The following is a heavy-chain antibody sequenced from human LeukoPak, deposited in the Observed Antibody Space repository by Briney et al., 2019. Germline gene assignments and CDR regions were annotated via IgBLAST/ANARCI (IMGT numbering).Heavy chain of an antibody. J-gene: IGHJ5*02. V-gene: IGHV4-34*01. CDR1: GGSFSGYY. D-gene: IGHD1-26*01. CDR3: ATNSGSYSAPWFDP. Sequence: SETLSLTCAVYGGSFSGYYWSWLRQPPGKGLEWIGEINHSGSTNYNPSLKSRVTISVDTSKNQFSLKLGSVTAADTAVYYCATNSGSYSAPWFDPWGQGTLVTVSS. CDR2: INHSGST.